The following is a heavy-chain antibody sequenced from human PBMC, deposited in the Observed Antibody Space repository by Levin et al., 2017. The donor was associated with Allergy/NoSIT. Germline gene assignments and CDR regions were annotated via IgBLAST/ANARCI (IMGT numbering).Heavy chain of an antibody. CDR1: GGSISSGGYY. V-gene: IGHV4-31*03. CDR2: IYYSGST. D-gene: IGHD7-27*01. Sequence: SETLSLTCTVSGGSISSGGYYWSWIRQHPGKGLEWIGYIYYSGSTYYNPSLKSRVTISVDTSKNQFSLKLSSVTAADTAVYYCARRELGMNEHDAFDIWGQGTMVTVSS. CDR3: ARRELGMNEHDAFDI. J-gene: IGHJ3*02.